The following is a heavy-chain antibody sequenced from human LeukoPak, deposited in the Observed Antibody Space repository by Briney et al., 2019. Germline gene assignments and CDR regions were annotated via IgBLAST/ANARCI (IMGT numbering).Heavy chain of an antibody. CDR1: GFTFSSYG. CDR2: IWYDGSNK. CDR3: AKDRAAAIVVVPAAMDY. J-gene: IGHJ4*02. V-gene: IGHV3-30*02. Sequence: PGGSLRLSCAASGFTFSSYGMHWVRQAPGKGLEWVAVIWYDGSNKYYADSVKGRFTISRDNSKNTLYLQMNSLRAEDTAVYYCAKDRAAAIVVVPAAMDYWGQGTLVTVSS. D-gene: IGHD2-2*01.